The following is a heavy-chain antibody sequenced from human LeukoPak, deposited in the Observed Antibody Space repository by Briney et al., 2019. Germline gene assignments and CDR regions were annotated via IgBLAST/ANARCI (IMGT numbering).Heavy chain of an antibody. J-gene: IGHJ5*02. V-gene: IGHV4-39*01. D-gene: IGHD6-19*01. CDR1: GGSISSSSYY. CDR3: ARQDPDSSGWYLAGPLSNWFDP. Sequence: SGTLSLTCTVSGGSISSSSYYWGWIRQPPGKGLEWIGSIYYSGSTYYNPSLKSRVTISVDTSKNQFSLKLSSVTAADTAVYYCARQDPDSSGWYLAGPLSNWFDPWGQGTLVTVSS. CDR2: IYYSGST.